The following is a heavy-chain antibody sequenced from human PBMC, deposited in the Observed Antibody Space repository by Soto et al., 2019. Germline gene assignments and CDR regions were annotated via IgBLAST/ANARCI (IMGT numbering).Heavy chain of an antibody. J-gene: IGHJ4*02. D-gene: IGHD3-10*01. V-gene: IGHV3-23*01. CDR1: GFTFSSYA. CDR3: AKVLWFGELLEGPFDY. CDR2: ISGSGGST. Sequence: EVQLLESGGGLVQPGGSLRLSCAASGFTFSSYAMSWVRQAPGKGLEWVSAISGSGGSTYYADSVKGRFTISRDNSKNTLYLQMNSLRAEDTAVYYCAKVLWFGELLEGPFDYWGQGTLVTVSS.